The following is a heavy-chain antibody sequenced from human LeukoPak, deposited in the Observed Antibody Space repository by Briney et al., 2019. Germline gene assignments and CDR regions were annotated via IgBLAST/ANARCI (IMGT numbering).Heavy chain of an antibody. CDR2: ISGSGGST. CDR3: AKIPHKNLIAVAGTGY. Sequence: GGSLRLSCAASGFTFSSYAMSWVRQAPGKGLEWVSAISGSGGSTYYADSVKGRFTISRDNSKNTLYLQMNSLRAEDTAVYYCAKIPHKNLIAVAGTGYWGQGTLVTVSS. V-gene: IGHV3-23*01. D-gene: IGHD6-19*01. CDR1: GFTFSSYA. J-gene: IGHJ4*02.